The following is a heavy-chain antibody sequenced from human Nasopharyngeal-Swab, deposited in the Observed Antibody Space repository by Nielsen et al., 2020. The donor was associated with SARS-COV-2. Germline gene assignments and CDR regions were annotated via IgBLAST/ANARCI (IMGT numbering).Heavy chain of an antibody. CDR3: AKDSIRYYYDASGAFDI. CDR2: ISISGNPT. V-gene: IGHV3-23*01. Sequence: WIRQPPGQGLEWGSTISISGNPTYYAGSVKGRFTISRDNSKNTLYLQMNSLRAEDTAVYYCAKDSIRYYYDASGAFDIWGQGTMVTVSS. J-gene: IGHJ3*02. D-gene: IGHD3-22*01.